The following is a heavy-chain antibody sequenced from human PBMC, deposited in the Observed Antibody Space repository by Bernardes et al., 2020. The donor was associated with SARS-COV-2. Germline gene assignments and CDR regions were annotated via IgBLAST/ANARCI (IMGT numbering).Heavy chain of an antibody. Sequence: GGSLRLSCAASGFAVSSNYMSWVRQAPGKGPEWVSLIYTDGRTVYADSVKGRFTISRDHSENTVFLQMNSLRPEDSAMYYCAADCSSTSCQASLGYVHYYAMDVWGPGTTVTVSS. D-gene: IGHD2-2*01. CDR1: GFAVSSNY. V-gene: IGHV3-66*02. CDR3: AADCSSTSCQASLGYVHYYAMDV. CDR2: IYTDGRT. J-gene: IGHJ6*02.